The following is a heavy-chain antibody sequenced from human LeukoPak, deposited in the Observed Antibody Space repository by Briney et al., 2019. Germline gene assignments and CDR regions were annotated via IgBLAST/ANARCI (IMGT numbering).Heavy chain of an antibody. CDR2: IIPIFGTA. CDR1: GGTFSSYA. D-gene: IGHD3-3*01. J-gene: IGHJ4*02. V-gene: IGHV1-69*13. CDR3: ARGSRALRFLEWLLNY. Sequence: SVKVSCKASGGTFSSYAISWVRQAPGQGLEWMGGIIPIFGTANYAQKFQGRVTITADESTSTAYMELSSLRSEDTAVYYCARGSRALRFLEWLLNYWGQGTLVTVSS.